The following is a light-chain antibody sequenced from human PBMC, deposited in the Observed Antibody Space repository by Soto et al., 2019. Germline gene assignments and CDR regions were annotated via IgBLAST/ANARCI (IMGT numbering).Light chain of an antibody. V-gene: IGKV3-20*01. J-gene: IGKJ4*01. CDR3: QQYGSSPA. CDR2: GAS. CDR1: QSVTSSY. Sequence: EIVLTQSPGTLSLSPGERATLSCRASQSVTSSYLAWYQQKPGQAPRLLIYGASSRATGIPDRFSGSGSGTDFTLTISRLDPEDCAVYYCQQYGSSPAFGGGTKVEIK.